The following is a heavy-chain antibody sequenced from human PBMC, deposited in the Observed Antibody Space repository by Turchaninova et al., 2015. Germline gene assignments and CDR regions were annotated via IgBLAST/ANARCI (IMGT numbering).Heavy chain of an antibody. V-gene: IGHV4-38-2*01. CDR3: VRGPAASDY. Sequence: CAVSGYSISSDYFWGWIRQPPGKGLEWIGSIYHSGHTSYNPYLKTRVTMSVDTSKNQFSLRLTSVTAADTAVYYCVRGPAASDYWGQGTLVTVSS. J-gene: IGHJ4*02. D-gene: IGHD2-2*01. CDR1: GYSISSDYF. CDR2: IYHSGHT.